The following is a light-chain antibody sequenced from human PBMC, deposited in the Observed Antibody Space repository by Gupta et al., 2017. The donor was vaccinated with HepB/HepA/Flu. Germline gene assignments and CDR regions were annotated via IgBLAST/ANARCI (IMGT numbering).Light chain of an antibody. CDR2: AAS. CDR3: QQSDNTPFT. J-gene: IGKJ2*01. V-gene: IGKV1-39*01. CDR1: QYINTY. Sequence: DTQMTQSPSSLSASVGDRVTITCRASQYINTYLNWSQQKPGKAPKLVINAASDLQSGVPSRFSGSGSGTVFTLTISDLQPEDFATYYCQQSDNTPFTFGQGTKMDIK.